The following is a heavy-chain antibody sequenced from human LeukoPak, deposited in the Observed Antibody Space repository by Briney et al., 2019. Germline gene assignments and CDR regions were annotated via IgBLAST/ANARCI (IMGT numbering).Heavy chain of an antibody. CDR2: IKQDGSEK. CDR3: VSSGWSFDY. Sequence: PGGSLRLSCAASGFTFSSYWMSWVRQAPGKGLEWVANIKQDGSEKYYVDSVKGRFTTSRDNAKNSLYLQMNSLRAEDTAVYYCVSSGWSFDYWGQGTLVTVSS. V-gene: IGHV3-7*01. J-gene: IGHJ4*02. CDR1: GFTFSSYW. D-gene: IGHD6-19*01.